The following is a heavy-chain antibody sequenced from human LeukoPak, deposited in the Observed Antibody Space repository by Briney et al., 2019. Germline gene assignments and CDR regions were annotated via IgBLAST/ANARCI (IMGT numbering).Heavy chain of an antibody. CDR3: ARDSPRGPDY. D-gene: IGHD3-10*01. Sequence: PSETLSLTCTVSGGSISSSSYYWGWIRQPPGKGLEWIGYIYYSGSTNYNPSLKSRVTISVDTSKNQFSLKLSSVTAADTAVYYCARDSPRGPDYWGQGTLVTVSS. CDR1: GGSISSSSYY. J-gene: IGHJ4*02. V-gene: IGHV4-61*01. CDR2: IYYSGST.